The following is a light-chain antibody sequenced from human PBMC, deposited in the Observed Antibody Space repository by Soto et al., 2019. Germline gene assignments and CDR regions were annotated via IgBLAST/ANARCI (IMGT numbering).Light chain of an antibody. Sequence: QSALTQPASVSGSPGQSITISCTGTSSDVGGYNYVSWYQQHPGKAPKLIIYEGSHRPSGASNHFSGYKSGNTASLTISGLQPEDEADYYCSSYTSTSTPCVFGTGTKLTVL. CDR3: SSYTSTSTPCV. V-gene: IGLV2-14*01. J-gene: IGLJ1*01. CDR2: EGS. CDR1: SSDVGGYNY.